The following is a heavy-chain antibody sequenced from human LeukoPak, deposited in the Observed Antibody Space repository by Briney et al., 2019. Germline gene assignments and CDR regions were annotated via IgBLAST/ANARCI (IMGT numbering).Heavy chain of an antibody. CDR1: GGSISSYY. CDR3: ARGYSSSWSSPFFDI. Sequence: SETLSLTCTVSGGSISSYYWSWIRQPPGKGLEWIGYIYYSGSTNYNPSLKSRVTISVDTSKNQFSLKLSSVTAADTAVYYCARGYSSSWSSPFFDIWGQGTMVTVSS. V-gene: IGHV4-59*01. J-gene: IGHJ3*02. CDR2: IYYSGST. D-gene: IGHD6-13*01.